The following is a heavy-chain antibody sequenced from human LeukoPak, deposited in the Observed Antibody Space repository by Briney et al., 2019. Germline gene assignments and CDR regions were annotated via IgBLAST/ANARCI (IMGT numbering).Heavy chain of an antibody. CDR2: IRSKAYGGTT. J-gene: IGHJ5*02. CDR1: GFTFSSYS. D-gene: IGHD2-2*01. CDR3: TRAYTQLGFDP. V-gene: IGHV3-49*04. Sequence: PGGSLRLFCAASGFTFSSYSMNWVRRAPGKGLEWVGFIRSKAYGGTTEYAASVKGRFTISRDDSKSIAYLQMNSLKTEDTAVYYCTRAYTQLGFDPWGQGTLVTVSS.